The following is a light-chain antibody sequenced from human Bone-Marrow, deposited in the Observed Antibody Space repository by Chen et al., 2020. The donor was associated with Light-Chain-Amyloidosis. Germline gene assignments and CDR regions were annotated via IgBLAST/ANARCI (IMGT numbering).Light chain of an antibody. CDR3: MQALQTSFT. J-gene: IGKJ3*01. CDR2: LGS. V-gene: IGKV2-28*01. CDR1: QSLLHSNGYNY. Sequence: DIVMTQSPLSLPVTPGEPASISCRSSQSLLHSNGYNYLDWYLQKPGQSPQLLIYLGSNRASGVPDRFSGSGSVTDFTLKVSRVEAEDVWVSYCMQALQTSFTFGPGTKVDIK.